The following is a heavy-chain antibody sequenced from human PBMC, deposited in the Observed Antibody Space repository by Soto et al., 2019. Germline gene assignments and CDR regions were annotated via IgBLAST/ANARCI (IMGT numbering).Heavy chain of an antibody. CDR2: IYYSGST. V-gene: IGHV4-39*01. Sequence: SETLSLTCTVSGGSISSSSYYWGWIRQPPGKGLEWIGSIYYSGSTYYNPSLKSRVTISVDTSKNQFSLKLSSVTAADTAVYYCASYSSSYYIDFDYWGQGTLVTVSS. D-gene: IGHD6-13*01. CDR3: ASYSSSYYIDFDY. CDR1: GGSISSSSYY. J-gene: IGHJ4*02.